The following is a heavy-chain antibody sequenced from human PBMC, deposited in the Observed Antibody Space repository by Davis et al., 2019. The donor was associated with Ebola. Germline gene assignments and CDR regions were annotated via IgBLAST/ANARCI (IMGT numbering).Heavy chain of an antibody. J-gene: IGHJ6*02. CDR1: GGTFSSYA. CDR2: IIPIFGTA. V-gene: IGHV1-69*06. D-gene: IGHD3-16*02. Sequence: AASVKVSCKASGGTFSSYAISWVRQAPGQGLEWMGGIIPIFGTANYAQKFQGRVTITADKSTSTAYMELSSLRSEDTAVYYCARDPIISLIVPSYGMDVWGPGTTVTVSS. CDR3: ARDPIISLIVPSYGMDV.